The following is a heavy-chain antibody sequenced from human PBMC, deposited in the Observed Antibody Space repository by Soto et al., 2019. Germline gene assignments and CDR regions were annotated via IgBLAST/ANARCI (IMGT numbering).Heavy chain of an antibody. V-gene: IGHV3-48*02. CDR3: ARVIWSGHLTSDL. Sequence: EVQVVESGGGLVQPGGSLRLSCAASGFTFSSNSMNWVRQAPGKGLEWISYISSSSSTIYADSVKGRFTISRDNAKNSRYLQMNSLGDEDTAVYYCARVIWSGHLTSDLWGQGTLVNVSS. D-gene: IGHD3-3*01. J-gene: IGHJ5*02. CDR1: GFTFSSNS. CDR2: ISSSSSTI.